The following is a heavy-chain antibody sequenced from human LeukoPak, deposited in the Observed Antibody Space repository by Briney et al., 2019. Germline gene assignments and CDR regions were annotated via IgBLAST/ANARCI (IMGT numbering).Heavy chain of an antibody. Sequence: GGSLRLSCAASGFTFSTYCMHWVRQAPGKGPMWVSRICPDGTVTNYADSVKARFIISRDNARNTVYLQMNSLRVKDTAVYYCVRDFRSADYWGQGTLVTVPS. J-gene: IGHJ4*02. V-gene: IGHV3-74*01. CDR1: GFTFSTYC. CDR2: ICPDGTVT. CDR3: VRDFRSADY.